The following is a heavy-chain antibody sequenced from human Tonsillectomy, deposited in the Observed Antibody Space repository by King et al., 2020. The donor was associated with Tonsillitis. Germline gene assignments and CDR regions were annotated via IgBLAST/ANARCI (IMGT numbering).Heavy chain of an antibody. CDR2: IYYSGST. D-gene: IGHD3-3*01. CDR3: ARQSHLDGPITIFGVVS. Sequence: VQLQESGPGLVKPSETLSLTCTVSGGSISSSSYYWGWIRQPPGKGLEWIGSIYYSGSTYYNPSLKSRVTISVDTSKNQFSLKLSSVTAADTAVYYCARQSHLDGPITIFGVVSRGQGTLVTVSS. CDR1: GGSISSSSYY. J-gene: IGHJ4*02. V-gene: IGHV4-39*01.